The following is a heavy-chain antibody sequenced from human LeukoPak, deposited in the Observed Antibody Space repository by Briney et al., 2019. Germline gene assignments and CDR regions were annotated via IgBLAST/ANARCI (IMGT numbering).Heavy chain of an antibody. V-gene: IGHV4-4*02. J-gene: IGHJ4*02. CDR1: GDSISSPNW. D-gene: IGHD5-18*01. CDR3: ARVVDTAPYYFDY. Sequence: SETLSLTCDVSGDSISSPNWWSWVRQPPGKGLQWIGEIYHSGSTSYNPSLKSRVTIAVDNSRNQFSLKLTSVIAADTAVYYCARVVDTAPYYFDYWGQGTLVTVSS. CDR2: IYHSGST.